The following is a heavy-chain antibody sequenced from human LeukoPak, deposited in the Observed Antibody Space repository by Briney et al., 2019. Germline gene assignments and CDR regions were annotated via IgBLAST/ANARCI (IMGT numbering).Heavy chain of an antibody. D-gene: IGHD1-26*01. CDR3: AGEFLVGATWPFDI. CDR2: IIPIFGTA. Sequence: SVKVSCKASGGTFSSYAISWVRQAPGQGLEWMEGIIPIFGTANYAQKFQGRVTITADESTSTAYMELSSLRSEDTAVYYCAGEFLVGATWPFDIWGQGTMVTVSS. J-gene: IGHJ3*02. V-gene: IGHV1-69*13. CDR1: GGTFSSYA.